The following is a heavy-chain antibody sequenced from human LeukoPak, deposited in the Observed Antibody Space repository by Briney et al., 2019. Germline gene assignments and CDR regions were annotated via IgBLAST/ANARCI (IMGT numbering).Heavy chain of an antibody. CDR2: IYYSGST. CDR3: ARHYGYFDY. D-gene: IGHD4-17*01. J-gene: IGHJ4*02. CDR1: GGSISSSSYY. V-gene: IGHV4-39*01. Sequence: SETLSLTCTVSGGSISSSSYYWGWIRQPPGKGLEWIGSIYYSGSTYYNPSLKSRVTITVDTSKNQFSLNLNSVTAADTAVDHYARHYGYFDYWGQGTLVTVSS.